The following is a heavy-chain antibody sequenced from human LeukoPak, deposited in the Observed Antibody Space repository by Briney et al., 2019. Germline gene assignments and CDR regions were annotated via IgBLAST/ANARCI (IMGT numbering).Heavy chain of an antibody. J-gene: IGHJ4*02. CDR1: GFTFSSYS. Sequence: GGSLRLSCAASGFTFSSYSMNWVRQAPGKGLEWVSSISSISSYIYYADSVKGRFTISRDNAKNSLYLQMNSLRAEGTAVYYCARDFTVQATDESGSIGYWGQGTLVTVSS. D-gene: IGHD5-12*01. CDR2: ISSISSYI. CDR3: ARDFTVQATDESGSIGY. V-gene: IGHV3-21*01.